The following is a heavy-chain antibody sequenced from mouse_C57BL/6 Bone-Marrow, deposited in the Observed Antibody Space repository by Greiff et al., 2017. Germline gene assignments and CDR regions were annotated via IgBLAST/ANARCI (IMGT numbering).Heavy chain of an antibody. V-gene: IGHV1-72*01. J-gene: IGHJ2*01. CDR3: ASWGVAIFDY. CDR1: GYTFTSYW. D-gene: IGHD1-1*02. CDR2: IDPNSGGT. Sequence: VPIPPPGEESVKYGASVKLSCKASGYTFTSYWMHWVKQRPGPGLEWIGRIDPNSGGTKYNEKFKSKATLTVDKPSSTAYMQLSSLTSEDSAVYYCASWGVAIFDYWGQGTTLTVSS.